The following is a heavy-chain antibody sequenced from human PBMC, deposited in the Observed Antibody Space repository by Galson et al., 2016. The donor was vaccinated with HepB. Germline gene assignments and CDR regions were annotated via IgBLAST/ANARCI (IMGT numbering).Heavy chain of an antibody. J-gene: IGHJ2*01. CDR1: EFTFNSYS. V-gene: IGHV3-48*02. CDR2: ISSSSSTI. Sequence: SLRLSCAASEFTFNSYSMNWVRQAPGKGLEWVSYISSSSSTIYYADSVMGRFTISRDNAKNSLYLQMNSLRDEDTAVYYCARCRVDYYASNDYDSPYRYWHFDPWGRGTLVTISA. CDR3: ARCRVDYYASNDYDSPYRYWHFDP. D-gene: IGHD3-22*01.